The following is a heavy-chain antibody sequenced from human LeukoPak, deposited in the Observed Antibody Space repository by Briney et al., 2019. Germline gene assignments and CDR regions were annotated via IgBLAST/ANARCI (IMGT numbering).Heavy chain of an antibody. D-gene: IGHD5-12*01. CDR2: IRNKPNNHAT. CDR3: ATWLEATINY. CDR1: GFTFSDSS. V-gene: IGHV3-73*01. J-gene: IGHJ4*02. Sequence: PGGSLRLSCAASGFTFSDSSMHWVRQASGKGLEWVGHIRNKPNNHATAYPASVKGRFTISRDDSKSTAYLQMSSLKTEDTAVYYWATWLEATINYWGQGTLVTVSS.